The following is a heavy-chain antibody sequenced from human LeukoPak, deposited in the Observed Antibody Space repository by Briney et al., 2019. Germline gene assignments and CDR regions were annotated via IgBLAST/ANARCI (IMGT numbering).Heavy chain of an antibody. CDR1: GFTFRGFL. Sequence: PGGSLRLSCAASGFTFRGFLMSWVRQIPGKGLEWVANIKQDGSEKYYADALKGRFTISRDNTKNSLSLQMNSLIVEDTAVYYCARAGSNWNYGYWGQGTLVTVSS. J-gene: IGHJ4*02. CDR2: IKQDGSEK. CDR3: ARAGSNWNYGY. V-gene: IGHV3-7*01. D-gene: IGHD1-7*01.